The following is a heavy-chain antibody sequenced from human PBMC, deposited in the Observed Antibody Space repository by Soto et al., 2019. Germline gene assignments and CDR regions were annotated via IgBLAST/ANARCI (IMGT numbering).Heavy chain of an antibody. D-gene: IGHD2-8*01. CDR1: GFTFSRYA. CDR2: ISRDGSSK. V-gene: IGHV3-30-3*01. CDR3: ARSRNGAVPDSINF. J-gene: IGHJ4*02. Sequence: PGGSLRLSCAASGFTFSRYAMHWFRQAPGEGLEWVAVISRDGSSKYYGDSVKGRFTVSRDNSNNTLYLSMTSLRPGDTAVFYCARSRNGAVPDSINFWGQGTLVTVSS.